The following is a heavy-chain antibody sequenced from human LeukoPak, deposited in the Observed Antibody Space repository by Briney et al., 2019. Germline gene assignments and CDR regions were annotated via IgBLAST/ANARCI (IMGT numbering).Heavy chain of an antibody. CDR2: MYYSGST. V-gene: IGHV4-30-4*01. Sequence: PSETLSLTCTVSGGSISSGDYYWSWIRQPPGKGLEWIAYMYYSGSTYYNPSLKSRVTMSADTSKNQLSLKLSSVTAADTAVYYCARAKAYSSSWYLHWFDPWGQGTLVTVSS. J-gene: IGHJ5*02. CDR3: ARAKAYSSSWYLHWFDP. CDR1: GGSISSGDYY. D-gene: IGHD6-13*01.